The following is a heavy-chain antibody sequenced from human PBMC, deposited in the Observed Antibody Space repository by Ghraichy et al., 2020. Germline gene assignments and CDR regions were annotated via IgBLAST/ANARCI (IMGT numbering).Heavy chain of an antibody. CDR1: GYTFTSYS. J-gene: IGHJ3*02. Sequence: ASVKVSCQASGYTFTSYSIHWVRQAPGQRLETVGWINAANGNTKYSQKVRGRVAISRDTSAATAYLEVSSLRSEDTAVYYCARTFFTTQTTSPGFENALDIWGQGTMVTVSS. D-gene: IGHD4-17*01. CDR3: ARTFFTTQTTSPGFENALDI. CDR2: INAANGNT. V-gene: IGHV1-3*01.